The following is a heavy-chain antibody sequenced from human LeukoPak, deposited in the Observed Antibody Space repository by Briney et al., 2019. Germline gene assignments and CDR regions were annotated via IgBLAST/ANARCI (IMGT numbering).Heavy chain of an antibody. V-gene: IGHV3-66*01. D-gene: IGHD6-13*01. CDR2: IYSGGNT. CDR1: GFTVRTNY. CDR3: ARNYFRGSSWPHFHH. J-gene: IGHJ1*01. Sequence: GGSLRLSCAASGFTVRTNYMSWVRQAPGMGLEWVSVIYSGGNTYYADSVKGRFTISRDNSKNTLYLQMNSLRAEDTAVYYCARNYFRGSSWPHFHHWGQGTLVTVSS.